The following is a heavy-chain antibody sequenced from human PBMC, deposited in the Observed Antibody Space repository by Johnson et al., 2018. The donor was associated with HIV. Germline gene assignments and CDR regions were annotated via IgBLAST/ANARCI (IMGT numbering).Heavy chain of an antibody. D-gene: IGHD4-17*01. V-gene: IGHV3-30-3*01. CDR2: ISYDGSNK. J-gene: IGHJ3*02. CDR3: ARGRKTVTTVRPSAFDI. Sequence: VQLVESGGGVVQPGRSLSLSCAASGFTFSSYTMHWVRQAPGKGLEWVAVISYDGSNKYYADSVKGRFTISRDNSKNTLYLQMNSLRAEDTAVYYCARGRKTVTTVRPSAFDIWGQGTMVTVSS. CDR1: GFTFSSYT.